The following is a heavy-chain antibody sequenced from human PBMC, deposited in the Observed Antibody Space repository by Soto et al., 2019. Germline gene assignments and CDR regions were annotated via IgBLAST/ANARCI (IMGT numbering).Heavy chain of an antibody. J-gene: IGHJ4*02. CDR2: IIPIFGTA. CDR1: GGTFSSYS. D-gene: IGHD1-1*01. CDR3: AWERGDGFDY. V-gene: IGHV1-69*13. Sequence: ASVKVSCKASGGTFSSYSISWVRQAPGQGLEWMGGIIPIFGTANYAQKFQGRVTITADESTSTAYMELSSLRSEDTAVYYCAWERGDGFDYWGQGTLVTVSS.